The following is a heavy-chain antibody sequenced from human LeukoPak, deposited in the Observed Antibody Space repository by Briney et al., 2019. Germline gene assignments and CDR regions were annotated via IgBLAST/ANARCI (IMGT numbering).Heavy chain of an antibody. CDR1: GFTFDDYA. D-gene: IGHD5-12*01. J-gene: IGHJ4*02. V-gene: IGHV3-9*01. CDR3: ARGLVATD. CDR2: ISWNSGSI. Sequence: GGSLRLSCAASGFTFDDYAMHWVRQAPGKGLEWVSGISWNSGSIGYADSVKGRFTISRDNAKNSLYLQMNSLRAEDTAVYYCARGLVATDWGQGTLVTVSS.